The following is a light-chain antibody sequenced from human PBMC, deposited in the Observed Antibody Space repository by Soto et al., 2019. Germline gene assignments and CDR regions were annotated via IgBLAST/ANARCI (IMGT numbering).Light chain of an antibody. Sequence: DIQLTQSPSSLSASVGDRVTITCQASQDISFYLNWFQQKPGKGPKLLIYDVSNLKTGVPSRFSGRGSGTDFTLTISSLQPEDFATYFCEQYDILPPTFGQGTKLEI. J-gene: IGKJ2*01. V-gene: IGKV1-33*01. CDR3: EQYDILPPT. CDR1: QDISFY. CDR2: DVS.